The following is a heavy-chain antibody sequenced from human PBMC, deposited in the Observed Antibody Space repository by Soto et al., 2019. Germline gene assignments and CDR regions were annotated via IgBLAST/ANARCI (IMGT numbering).Heavy chain of an antibody. V-gene: IGHV1-69*02. CDR3: ASGPYTSSSGGYYYYMDV. CDR1: GGTFSSYA. CDR2: IVPMFGIP. J-gene: IGHJ6*03. D-gene: IGHD6-6*01. Sequence: QVQLVQSGAEVKKPGSSVKVSCKASGGTFSSYAINWVRQAPGQGLEWMGRIVPMFGIPNFAPKFQGRVTMTADRSTTTAYIELSSLTYEDTAVYYCASGPYTSSSGGYYYYMDVWGKGTTVTVSS.